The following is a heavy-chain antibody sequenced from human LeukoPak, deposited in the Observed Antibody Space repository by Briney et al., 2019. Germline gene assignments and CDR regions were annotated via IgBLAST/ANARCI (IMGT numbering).Heavy chain of an antibody. CDR2: IYYSGST. V-gene: IGHV4-39*07. CDR1: GGSISSSSYY. J-gene: IGHJ4*02. CDR3: ARVKGGSSSWYGGFEY. D-gene: IGHD6-13*01. Sequence: PSETLSLTCTVSGGSISSSSYYWGWIRQSPGKGLERIATIYYSGSTYYNPSLKSRVTISVDTSKNQFSLKLSSVTAADTAVYYCARVKGGSSSWYGGFEYWGQGTLVTVSS.